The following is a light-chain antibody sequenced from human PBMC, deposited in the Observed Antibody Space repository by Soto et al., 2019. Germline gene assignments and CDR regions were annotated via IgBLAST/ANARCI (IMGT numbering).Light chain of an antibody. J-gene: IGKJ1*01. CDR1: QSVSKY. CDR3: QQYGGSPQT. V-gene: IGKV3-20*01. Sequence: EIVVTQSPGTLALSPGEGATLSCRASQSVSKYLSWYKQKPGQAPRLLIYGASSRATGIPDSFSGSGSGTDFTLTISRLEPEDFAVYYCQQYGGSPQTVGQGTKVEIK. CDR2: GAS.